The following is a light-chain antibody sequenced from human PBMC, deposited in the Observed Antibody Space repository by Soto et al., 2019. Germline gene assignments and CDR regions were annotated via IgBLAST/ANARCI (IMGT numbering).Light chain of an antibody. J-gene: IGLJ2*01. V-gene: IGLV1-47*02. CDR2: SNN. CDR1: SSNIGSNY. CDR3: AAWDDSLSGPV. Sequence: QSVLTQPPSASGTPGQRVTISCSGSSSNIGSNYVYWYQQLPGTAPKLLIYSNNQRPSGVPDRFSVSKSGTSASLAISGPRSEDEADYYCAAWDDSLSGPVFGGGTKLTVL.